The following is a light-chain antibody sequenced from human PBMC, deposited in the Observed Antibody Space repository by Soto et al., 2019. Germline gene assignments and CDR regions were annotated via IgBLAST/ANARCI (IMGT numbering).Light chain of an antibody. CDR2: AAY. CDR1: QGISGF. J-gene: IGKJ4*01. CDR3: EQSADDPLT. Sequence: DIHLTQSPSFLSASLGDRVTITCRASQGISGFLAWYQQKPGKAPKLLIHAAYSLQSGLPSRFSGSGSGAKYALTISSPQPEDSATYSYEQSADDPLTLGGGTKV. V-gene: IGKV1-9*01.